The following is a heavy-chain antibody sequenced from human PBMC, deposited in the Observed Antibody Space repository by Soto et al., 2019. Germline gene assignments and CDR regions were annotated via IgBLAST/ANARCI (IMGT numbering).Heavy chain of an antibody. CDR1: GFTFSSYS. CDR2: ISSSSSYI. D-gene: IGHD2-2*01. J-gene: IGHJ3*02. Sequence: GGSLRLSCAASGFTFSSYSMNWVRQAPGKGLEWVSSISSSSSYIYYADSVKGRFTISRDNAKNSLYLQMNSLRAEDTAVYYCARDWQSGYCSSTSCYAGEAAFDIWGQGTMVTVSS. CDR3: ARDWQSGYCSSTSCYAGEAAFDI. V-gene: IGHV3-21*01.